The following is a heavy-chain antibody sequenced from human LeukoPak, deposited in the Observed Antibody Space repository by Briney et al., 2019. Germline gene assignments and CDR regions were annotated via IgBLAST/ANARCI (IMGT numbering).Heavy chain of an antibody. CDR1: GYTFTSYG. D-gene: IGHD6-13*01. Sequence: ASVKVSCKASGYTFTSYGISWVRRAPGQGLEWMGWISAYNGNTNYAQKLQGRVTMTTDTSTSTAYMELRSLRSDDTAVYYCARGLGSSSWTTYFDYWGQGTLVTVSS. CDR3: ARGLGSSSWTTYFDY. CDR2: ISAYNGNT. J-gene: IGHJ4*02. V-gene: IGHV1-18*01.